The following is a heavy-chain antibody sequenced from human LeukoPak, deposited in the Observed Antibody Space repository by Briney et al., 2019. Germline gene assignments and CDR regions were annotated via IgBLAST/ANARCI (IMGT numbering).Heavy chain of an antibody. D-gene: IGHD4-17*01. V-gene: IGHV3-30*02. Sequence: GGSLRLSCAASGFTFSNYGMHWVRQAPGKGLEWVAFIRYDGSNKYYADSVKGRFTISRDNSRNTLYLQINSLRAEDTAVYYCANLLMTTVTPDYWGQGTLVTVSS. CDR3: ANLLMTTVTPDY. CDR2: IRYDGSNK. CDR1: GFTFSNYG. J-gene: IGHJ4*02.